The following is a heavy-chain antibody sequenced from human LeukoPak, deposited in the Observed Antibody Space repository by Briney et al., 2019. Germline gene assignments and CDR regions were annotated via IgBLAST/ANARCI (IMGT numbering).Heavy chain of an antibody. CDR1: GYTFTSYD. CDR2: MNPNSGNT. V-gene: IGHV1-8*01. D-gene: IGHD2-15*01. J-gene: IGHJ5*02. CDR3: ARGVGYCTGASCYYNCFDP. Sequence: ASVKVSCKASGYTFTSYDINWVRQATGQGLEWMGWMNPNSGNTGYAQKFQGRVTMTRNTSISTAYMELSSLRSEDTAVYYCARGVGYCTGASCYYNCFDPWGQGTLVTVSS.